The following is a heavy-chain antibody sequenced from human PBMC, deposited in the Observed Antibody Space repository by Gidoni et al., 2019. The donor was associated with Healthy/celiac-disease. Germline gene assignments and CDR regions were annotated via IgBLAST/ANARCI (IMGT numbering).Heavy chain of an antibody. CDR2: IYYSGST. D-gene: IGHD3-3*01. CDR1: GGSISSSSYY. J-gene: IGHJ6*02. V-gene: IGHV4-39*01. CDR3: ARHFGTRSPYYYGMDV. Sequence: QLQLQESGPGLVKPSETLSLTCTVSGGSISSSSYYWGWIRQPPGKGLEWIGSIYYSGSTYYNPSLKSRVTISVDTSKNQFSLKLSSVTAADTAVYYCARHFGTRSPYYYGMDVWGQGTTVTVSS.